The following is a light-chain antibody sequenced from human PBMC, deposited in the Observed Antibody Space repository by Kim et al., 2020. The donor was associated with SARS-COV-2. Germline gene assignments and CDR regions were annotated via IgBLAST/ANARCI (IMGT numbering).Light chain of an antibody. CDR3: RKYGRSRT. J-gene: IGKJ1*01. V-gene: IGKV3D-20*01. Sequence: PGGRATLSCGGSQSVDSNSLAWYKQRPGLAPRLHINDASTRATGVPDGFRGSGSGTYFTLTISGLGPEDFAMNYGRKYGRSRTFGQRSKVGIK. CDR2: DAS. CDR1: QSVDSNS.